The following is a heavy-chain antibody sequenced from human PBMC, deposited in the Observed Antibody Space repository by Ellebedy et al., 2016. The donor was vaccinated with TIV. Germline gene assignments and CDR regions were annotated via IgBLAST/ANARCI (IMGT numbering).Heavy chain of an antibody. CDR3: ALVQGSSWSHDY. Sequence: SGPTLVKPTQTLTLTCSFSGFSLSTSGMCVSWIRQPPGKALEWLARIDWDDAKYSNTSLRTRLSISTDTSKNQVVLTMTNMDPVDTATYYCALVQGSSWSHDYWGQGTLVTVSS. V-gene: IGHV2-70*11. CDR1: GFSLSTSGMC. CDR2: IDWDDAK. J-gene: IGHJ4*02. D-gene: IGHD6-19*01.